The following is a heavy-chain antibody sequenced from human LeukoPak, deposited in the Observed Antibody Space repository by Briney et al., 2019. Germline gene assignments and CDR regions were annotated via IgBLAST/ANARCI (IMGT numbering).Heavy chain of an antibody. J-gene: IGHJ6*03. Sequence: GGSLRLSCAASGFTFSSYWMSWVRQAPGKGLEWVANIKQDGSENYYVDSVKGRFTISRDNAKNSLSLQMNSLRAEDTAVYYCVRSNGYCSSNSCYYFYMDVWGKGTTVTVSS. CDR2: IKQDGSEN. D-gene: IGHD2-2*03. CDR3: VRSNGYCSSNSCYYFYMDV. CDR1: GFTFSSYW. V-gene: IGHV3-7*01.